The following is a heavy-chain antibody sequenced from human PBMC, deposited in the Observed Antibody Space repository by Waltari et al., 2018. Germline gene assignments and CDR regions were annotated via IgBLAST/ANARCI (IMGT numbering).Heavy chain of an antibody. CDR1: RGSPANINL. D-gene: IGHD6-19*01. CDR2: MQRTGSS. J-gene: IGHJ4*02. CDR3: ATSSFVAVLDS. V-gene: IGHV4-4*02. Sequence: QLQESGPRLVKPSGTLSLTCGVSRGSPANINLWNWVRQAPGEALEWIGEMQRTGSSNYNPSLKSRVSMSVDKSNSQVSLRLKSVTAADTAIYYCATSSFVAVLDSWGQGTLVTVSS.